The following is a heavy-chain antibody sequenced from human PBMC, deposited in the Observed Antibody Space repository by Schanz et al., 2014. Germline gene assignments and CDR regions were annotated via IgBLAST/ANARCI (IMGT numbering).Heavy chain of an antibody. J-gene: IGHJ4*02. D-gene: IGHD2-15*01. V-gene: IGHV3-30*04. CDR2: ISYDGNNK. CDR1: GFTFSSYA. Sequence: HVQLVESGGGVVQPGGSLRLSCAASGFTFSSYAMHWVRQAPGKGLEWVALISYDGNNKYYADSVKGRFTISRDNSKNTLYLRMISLRAEDTAMFYCAREIPAGGHFDYWGQGTLVSVSS. CDR3: AREIPAGGHFDY.